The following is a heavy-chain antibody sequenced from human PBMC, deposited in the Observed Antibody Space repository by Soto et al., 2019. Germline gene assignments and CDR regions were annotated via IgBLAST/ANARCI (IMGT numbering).Heavy chain of an antibody. CDR2: ISSSGSTI. V-gene: IGHV3-11*01. CDR1: GFTFSDYY. D-gene: IGHD5-18*01. CDR3: AREGDTAMVHYYYYYYMDV. Sequence: GGSLRLSCAASGFTFSDYYMSWIRQAPGKGLEWVSYISSSGSTIYYADSVKGRFTISRDNAKNSLYLQMNSLRAEDTAVYYCAREGDTAMVHYYYYYYMDVWGKGTTVTVSS. J-gene: IGHJ6*03.